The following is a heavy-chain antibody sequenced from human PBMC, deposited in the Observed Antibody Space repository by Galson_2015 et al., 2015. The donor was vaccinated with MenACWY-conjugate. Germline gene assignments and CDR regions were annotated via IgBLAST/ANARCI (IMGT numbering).Heavy chain of an antibody. J-gene: IGHJ6*02. CDR1: GFTFSTYD. V-gene: IGHV3-13*04. Sequence: SLRLSCAASGFTFSTYDFHWVRQAAGKGLGWVSGIGFGGGTHYLDSVKGRFTISRENAQNSLYLQMNSLSAGDTAMYYCARVSALSGYSMDVWGQGTTVTVSS. CDR3: ARVSALSGYSMDV. CDR2: IGFGGGT. D-gene: IGHD3-9*01.